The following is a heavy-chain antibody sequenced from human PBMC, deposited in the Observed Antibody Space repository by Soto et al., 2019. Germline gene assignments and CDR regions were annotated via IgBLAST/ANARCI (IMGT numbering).Heavy chain of an antibody. Sequence: SETLSLTCTVSGGSISSGDYYWSWIRQPPGKGLEWIGYIYYSGSTYYNPSLKSRVTISVDTSKNQFSLKLSSVTAADTAVYYCARVPYYDFWSGYPQDYYYYGMDVWGQGTTVTVS. CDR2: IYYSGST. CDR3: ARVPYYDFWSGYPQDYYYYGMDV. CDR1: GGSISSGDYY. J-gene: IGHJ6*02. V-gene: IGHV4-30-4*01. D-gene: IGHD3-3*01.